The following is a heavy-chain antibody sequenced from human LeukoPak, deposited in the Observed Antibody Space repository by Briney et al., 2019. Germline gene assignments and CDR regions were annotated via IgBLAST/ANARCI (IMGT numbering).Heavy chain of an antibody. V-gene: IGHV3-30*02. CDR3: AKDYTAYGDYFDY. J-gene: IGHJ4*02. CDR1: GFTFSSYG. Sequence: PGRSLRLSCAASGFTFSSYGMHWVRQAPGKGLEWVAFIRYDASNKYYADSVKGRFTISRVNSKNTLYLQMNSLRAEDTAVYYCAKDYTAYGDYFDYWGQGTLVTVSS. CDR2: IRYDASNK. D-gene: IGHD4-17*01.